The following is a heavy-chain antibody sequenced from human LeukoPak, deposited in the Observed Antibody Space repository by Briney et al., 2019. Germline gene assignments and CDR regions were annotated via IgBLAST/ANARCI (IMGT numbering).Heavy chain of an antibody. J-gene: IGHJ3*02. Sequence: SETLSLTCAVYGGSFSGYYWSWLRQPPGKGLEWIGEINHSGSTNYNPSLKSRVTISVDTSKSQFSLKLSSVPAADTAVYYCASPLTFDIWGQGTMVTVSS. V-gene: IGHV4-34*01. CDR3: ASPLTFDI. CDR1: GGSFSGYY. CDR2: INHSGST.